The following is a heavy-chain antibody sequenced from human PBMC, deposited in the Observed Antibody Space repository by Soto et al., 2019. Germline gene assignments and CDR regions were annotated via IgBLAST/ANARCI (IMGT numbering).Heavy chain of an antibody. CDR1: GGTFSDFA. V-gene: IGHV1-69*06. D-gene: IGHD3-16*01. Sequence: QVQLVQSGAEMRKPGSSLRVSCKASGGTFSDFAFSWVRQAPGQGLEWMGGIVPRFGSPNYAQKFGGRVTISADTSTSTVYMEVSSLRFVDTAVYFCARDRIQLRLGKYSFNGMDVWGQGTTITVSS. CDR3: ARDRIQLRLGKYSFNGMDV. J-gene: IGHJ6*02. CDR2: IVPRFGSP.